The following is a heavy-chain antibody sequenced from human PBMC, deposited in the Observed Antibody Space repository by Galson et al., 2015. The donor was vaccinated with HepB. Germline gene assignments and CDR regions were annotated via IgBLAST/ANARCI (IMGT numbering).Heavy chain of an antibody. CDR1: GFTFSSYA. Sequence: LRLSCAASGFTFSSYAMSWVRQSPGKGLEWVSLISGNGGTTDYADSVKGRFTISRDNSKNTLFLQMNSLRADDTAVYYCAKLGLRLGGDYWGQGTMVTVSS. CDR3: AKLGLRLGGDY. CDR2: ISGNGGTT. J-gene: IGHJ3*01. D-gene: IGHD3-16*01. V-gene: IGHV3-23*01.